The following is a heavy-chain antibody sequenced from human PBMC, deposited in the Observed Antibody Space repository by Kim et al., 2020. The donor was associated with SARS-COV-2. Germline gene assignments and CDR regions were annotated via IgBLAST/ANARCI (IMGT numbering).Heavy chain of an antibody. J-gene: IGHJ3*02. CDR2: ISGDGGST. CDR1: GFTFDDYA. Sequence: GGSLRLSCAASGFTFDDYAMHWVRQAPGKGLEWVSLISGDGGSTYYADSVKGRFTISRDNSKNSLYLQMNSLRTEDTALYYCAKDLVDFDWSQGLGDDAFDIWGQGTMVTVSS. D-gene: IGHD3-9*01. V-gene: IGHV3-43*02. CDR3: AKDLVDFDWSQGLGDDAFDI.